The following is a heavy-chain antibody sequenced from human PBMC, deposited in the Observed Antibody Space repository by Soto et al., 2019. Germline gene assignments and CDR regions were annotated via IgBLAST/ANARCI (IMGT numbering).Heavy chain of an antibody. CDR1: GGSISSGGYY. J-gene: IGHJ5*02. CDR2: IYYSGST. CDR3: ASNPPPAAGTVRDWFDP. V-gene: IGHV4-31*01. D-gene: IGHD6-13*01. Sequence: QVQLQESGPGLVKPSQTLSLTCTVSGGSISSGGYYWSWIRQHPGKGLEWIGYIYYSGSTYYNPSLKSLVTISVDTSKNQFSLKLSSVTAADTAVYYCASNPPPAAGTVRDWFDPWGQGTLVTVSS.